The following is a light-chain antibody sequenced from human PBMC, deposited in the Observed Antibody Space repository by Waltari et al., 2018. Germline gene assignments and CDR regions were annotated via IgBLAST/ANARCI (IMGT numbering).Light chain of an antibody. Sequence: QSVLTQSPSTSGTPGQTVTIFCSGSGSNLGARTVSWYQQLPGTAPKLLIYSNNQRPSGGPXRXSGSKSGSSTSLAISRLQSEDEADYYCAAWDDTLNGVLFGGGTKLTVL. CDR2: SNN. CDR1: GSNLGART. J-gene: IGLJ2*01. CDR3: AAWDDTLNGVL. V-gene: IGLV1-44*01.